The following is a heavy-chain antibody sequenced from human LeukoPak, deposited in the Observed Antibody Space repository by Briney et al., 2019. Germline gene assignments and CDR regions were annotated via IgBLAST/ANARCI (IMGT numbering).Heavy chain of an antibody. J-gene: IGHJ4*02. Sequence: GASVKVSCKDSGGNFINYAINWVRQAPGQGLEWMGILNPSGGSTSYAQKFQGRVTMTRDMSTSTVYMELSSLTSEDTAVYYCARGDYYDSRAPFDYWGQGTLVTVSS. CDR3: ARGDYYDSRAPFDY. CDR2: LNPSGGST. V-gene: IGHV1-46*01. D-gene: IGHD3-22*01. CDR1: GGNFINYA.